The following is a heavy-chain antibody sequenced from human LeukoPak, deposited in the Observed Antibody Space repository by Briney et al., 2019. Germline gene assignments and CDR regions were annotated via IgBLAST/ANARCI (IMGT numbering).Heavy chain of an antibody. D-gene: IGHD3-10*01. V-gene: IGHV3-21*01. CDR2: ISSSSSYI. CDR1: GFTFSSYS. CDR3: ARVSTYYYGSGSYTELDY. Sequence: KSGGSLRLSCAASGFTFSSYSMNWVRQAPGKGLEWVSSISSSSSYIYYADSVKGRFTISRDNAKNSLYLQMNSLRAEDTAVYYCARVSTYYYGSGSYTELDYWGQGTLVTVSS. J-gene: IGHJ4*02.